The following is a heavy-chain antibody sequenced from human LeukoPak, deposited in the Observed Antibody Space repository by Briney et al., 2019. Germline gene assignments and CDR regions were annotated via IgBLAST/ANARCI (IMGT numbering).Heavy chain of an antibody. CDR2: ISSSSSYI. J-gene: IGHJ4*02. V-gene: IGHV3-21*01. D-gene: IGHD2-2*01. Sequence: PGGSLRLSCAASGFTFSSYSMNWVRQAPGKGLEWVSSISSSSSYIYYADSVKGRFTISRDNAKNSLYLQMNSLRAEDTAVYYCAGFPGGFIVVVPAAMPYWGQGTLVTVSS. CDR3: AGFPGGFIVVVPAAMPY. CDR1: GFTFSSYS.